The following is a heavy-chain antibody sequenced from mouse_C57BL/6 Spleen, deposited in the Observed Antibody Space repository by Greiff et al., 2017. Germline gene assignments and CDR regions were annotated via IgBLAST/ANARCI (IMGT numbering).Heavy chain of an antibody. Sequence: VQLQQPGAELVRPGSSVKLSCKASGYTFTSYWMHWVKQRPIQGLEWIGNIDPSDSETHYNQKFKDKATLTVDKSSSIAYMQLSSLTSEDSAVYYCAREDSSGSFAYWGQGTLVTVSA. CDR1: GYTFTSYW. V-gene: IGHV1-52*01. CDR2: IDPSDSET. CDR3: AREDSSGSFAY. J-gene: IGHJ3*01. D-gene: IGHD3-2*02.